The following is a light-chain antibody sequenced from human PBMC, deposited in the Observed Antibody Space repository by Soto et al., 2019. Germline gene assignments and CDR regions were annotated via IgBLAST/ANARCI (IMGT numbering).Light chain of an antibody. V-gene: IGKV3-20*01. CDR1: HSVSSDY. J-gene: IGKJ3*01. Sequence: EIVLTQSPCTLSLSPGERAPLSCRASHSVSSDYLVWYQQKPGQAPRLLIYGASSRATGIPDRFSGSGSGTDFTLTISRLEPEDFAVYYCQHYDNSPPSVTFGPGTKVDIK. CDR3: QHYDNSPPSVT. CDR2: GAS.